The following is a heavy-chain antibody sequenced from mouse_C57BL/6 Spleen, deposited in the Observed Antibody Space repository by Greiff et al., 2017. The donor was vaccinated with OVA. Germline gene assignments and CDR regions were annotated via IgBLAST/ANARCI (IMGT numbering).Heavy chain of an antibody. CDR3: ANPGDYYGSSYGYFDV. D-gene: IGHD1-1*01. V-gene: IGHV1-55*01. CDR2: IYPGSGST. Sequence: QVQLQQPGAELVKPGASVKMSCKASGYTFTSYWITWVKQRPGQGLEWIGDIYPGSGSTNYNEKFKSKATLTVDTSSSTAYMQLSSLTSEDSAVYYYANPGDYYGSSYGYFDVWGTGTTVTVSS. CDR1: GYTFTSYW. J-gene: IGHJ1*03.